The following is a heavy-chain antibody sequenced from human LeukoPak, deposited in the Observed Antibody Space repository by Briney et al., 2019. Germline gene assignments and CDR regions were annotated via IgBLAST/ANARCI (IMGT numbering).Heavy chain of an antibody. V-gene: IGHV3-9*01. D-gene: IGHD3-16*01. Sequence: PGGSLRLSCAASGFTFDDYAMHWVRQAPGKGLEWVSGIGWNSGSIGYADSVKGRFTISRDNAKNSLYLQMNSLRAEDTALYYCAKLGGSRRTVRGAFDIWGQGTMVTVSS. CDR2: IGWNSGSI. CDR1: GFTFDDYA. J-gene: IGHJ3*02. CDR3: AKLGGSRRTVRGAFDI.